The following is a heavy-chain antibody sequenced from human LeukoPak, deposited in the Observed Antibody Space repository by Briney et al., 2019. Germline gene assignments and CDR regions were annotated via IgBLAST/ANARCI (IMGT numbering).Heavy chain of an antibody. CDR2: ISSSSSSITTI. V-gene: IGHV3-48*01. D-gene: IGHD2-15*01. J-gene: IGHJ4*02. Sequence: PGGSLRLSCAASGFTFSSYSMNWVRQAPGKGLEWVSYISSSSSSITTIHYAESVKGRFTVSRDNAKNSLFLQMNSLRAEDTAIYYCTTDTWYSAGHWGQGTLVTVSS. CDR3: TTDTWYSAGH. CDR1: GFTFSSYS.